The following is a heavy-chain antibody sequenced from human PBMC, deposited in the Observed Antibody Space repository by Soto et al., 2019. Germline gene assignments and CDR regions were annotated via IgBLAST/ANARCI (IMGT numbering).Heavy chain of an antibody. Sequence: QVQLVESGGGVVQPGRSLRLSCAASGFTFSSYAMHWVRQAPGKGLEWVAVISYDGSNKYYADSVKGRFTISRDNSKNTLYLQMNSLRAEDTAVYYCARDLQRITMIVVVTSNAFDIWGQGTMVTVSS. CDR1: GFTFSSYA. CDR3: ARDLQRITMIVVVTSNAFDI. D-gene: IGHD3-22*01. CDR2: ISYDGSNK. J-gene: IGHJ3*02. V-gene: IGHV3-30-3*01.